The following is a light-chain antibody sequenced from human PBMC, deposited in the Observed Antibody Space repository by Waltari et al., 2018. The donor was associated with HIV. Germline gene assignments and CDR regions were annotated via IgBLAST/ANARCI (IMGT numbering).Light chain of an antibody. J-gene: IGLJ3*02. Sequence: QSALTQPASVSGSPGQSITISCTGTSNNGDDYKYVSWDQHHPGKAPKVIIYEDSHRPSGVSNRFSGSKSGNTASLTISGLQPEDEADYFCASYISSSSPEFGGGTKVTVL. CDR3: ASYISSSSPE. CDR1: SNNGDDYKY. CDR2: EDS. V-gene: IGLV2-14*01.